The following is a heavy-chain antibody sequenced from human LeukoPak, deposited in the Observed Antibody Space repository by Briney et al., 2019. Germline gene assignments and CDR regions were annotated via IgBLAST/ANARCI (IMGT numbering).Heavy chain of an antibody. CDR3: ASPQDENRDGYTLDY. Sequence: GGSLRLSCAASGFTVSSNYMSWLRQAPGKGLEWVSVIFSGGSTYYADSVKGRFTISRDNSKNTLYLQMNSMRAEDTAVYYCASPQDENRDGYTLDYWGQGTLVTVSS. V-gene: IGHV3-53*01. J-gene: IGHJ4*02. D-gene: IGHD5-24*01. CDR1: GFTVSSNY. CDR2: IFSGGST.